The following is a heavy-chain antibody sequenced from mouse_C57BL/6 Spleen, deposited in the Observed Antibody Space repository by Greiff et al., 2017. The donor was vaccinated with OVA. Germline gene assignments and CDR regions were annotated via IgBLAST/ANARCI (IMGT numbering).Heavy chain of an antibody. CDR2: IRNKANGYTT. J-gene: IGHJ3*01. V-gene: IGHV7-3*01. CDR1: GFTFTDYY. CDR3: ARTRITTVVDPFAY. D-gene: IGHD1-1*01. Sequence: DVQLVESGGGLVQPGGSLSLSCAASGFTFTDYYMSWVRQPPGKALEWLGFIRNKANGYTTEYSASVKGRFTISRDNSQSILYLQMNALRAEDSATYYCARTRITTVVDPFAYWGQGTLVTVSA.